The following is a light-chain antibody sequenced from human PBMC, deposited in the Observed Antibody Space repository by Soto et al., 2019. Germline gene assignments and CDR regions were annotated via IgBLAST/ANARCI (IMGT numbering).Light chain of an antibody. Sequence: DIQMTQSPSSLSASVGDRVTITCQASQDISNFLNWFQQRPGKAPKLLIYDASDLETGVPSRFSGSGSGTHFTFTISSLQPEDIATYSCQQYDNLPWTFGQGTKVEIK. CDR2: DAS. V-gene: IGKV1-33*01. CDR3: QQYDNLPWT. J-gene: IGKJ1*01. CDR1: QDISNF.